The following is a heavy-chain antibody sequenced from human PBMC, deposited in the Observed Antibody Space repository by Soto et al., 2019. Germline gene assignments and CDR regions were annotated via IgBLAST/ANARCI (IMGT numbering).Heavy chain of an antibody. V-gene: IGHV4-30-4*01. Sequence: PSETLSLTCTVSGGSISSGGYYWSWIRQPPGKGLEWIGYIYYSGSTYYNLSLKSRVTISVDTSKNQFSLKLSSVTAADTAVYYCARAMVVTQNWCDPWGQGTLVTVS. J-gene: IGHJ5*02. CDR1: GGSISSGGYY. D-gene: IGHD2-21*02. CDR2: IYYSGST. CDR3: ARAMVVTQNWCDP.